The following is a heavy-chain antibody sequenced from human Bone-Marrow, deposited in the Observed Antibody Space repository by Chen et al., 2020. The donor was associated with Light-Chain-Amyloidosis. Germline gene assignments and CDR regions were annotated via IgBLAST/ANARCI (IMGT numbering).Heavy chain of an antibody. V-gene: IGHV3-23*04. D-gene: IGHD3-9*01. J-gene: IGHJ3*02. Sequence: EVQLVESGGGLLQRGGSLRLSCAASGFAFSSYAMSWVRQAPGKGLEWVSTIRGRGGSRYYGDSVKGRITISRDNSKNALFLQMNRLRAEDTAVYYCAKDISYDDILPGYPADAFDIWGQGTMVTVSS. CDR3: AKDISYDDILPGYPADAFDI. CDR1: GFAFSSYA. CDR2: IRGRGGSR.